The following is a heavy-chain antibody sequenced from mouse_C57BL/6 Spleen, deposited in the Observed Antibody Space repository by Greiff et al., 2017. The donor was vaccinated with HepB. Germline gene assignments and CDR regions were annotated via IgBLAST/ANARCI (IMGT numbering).Heavy chain of an antibody. CDR3: ARPSSYGADYAMDY. Sequence: EVHLVESGGGLVKPGGSLKLSCAASGFTFSDYGMHWVRQAPEKGLEWVAYISSGSSTIYYADTVKGRFTISRDNAKNTLFLQMTSLRSEDTAMYYCARPSSYGADYAMDYWGQGTSVTVSS. CDR1: GFTFSDYG. J-gene: IGHJ4*01. CDR2: ISSGSSTI. D-gene: IGHD1-1*01. V-gene: IGHV5-17*01.